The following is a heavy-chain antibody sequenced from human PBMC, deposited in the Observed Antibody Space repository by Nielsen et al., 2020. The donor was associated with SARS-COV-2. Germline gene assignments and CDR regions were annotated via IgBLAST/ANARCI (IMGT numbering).Heavy chain of an antibody. CDR3: ATLRGGSSSWYSYYGIDV. CDR2: IYYSGST. Sequence: SETLSLTCTVSGASITSHYWSWIRQPPGKGLEWIGYIYYSGSTNYNPSLKSRITISINTSTTQFSLKLSSVTAADTAVYYCATLRGGSSSWYSYYGIDVWGQGTTVTVSS. CDR1: GASITSHY. V-gene: IGHV4-59*11. J-gene: IGHJ6*02. D-gene: IGHD6-13*01.